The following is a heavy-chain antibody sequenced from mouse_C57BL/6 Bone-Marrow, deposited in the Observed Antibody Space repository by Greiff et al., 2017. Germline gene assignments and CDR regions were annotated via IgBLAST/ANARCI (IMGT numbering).Heavy chain of an antibody. CDR3: AREGLYYYGSSYVGGMDY. D-gene: IGHD1-1*01. CDR2: INPNNGGT. V-gene: IGHV1-22*01. Sequence: EVKLQESGPELVKPGASVKMSCKASGYTFTDYNMHWVKQSHGKSLEWIGYINPNNGGTSYNQKFKGQATLTVNKSSSTAYMELRSLTSEDSAVYYCAREGLYYYGSSYVGGMDYWGQGTSVTVSS. CDR1: GYTFTDYN. J-gene: IGHJ4*01.